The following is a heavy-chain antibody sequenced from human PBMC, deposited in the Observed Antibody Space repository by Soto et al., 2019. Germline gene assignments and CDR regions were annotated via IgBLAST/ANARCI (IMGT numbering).Heavy chain of an antibody. V-gene: IGHV3-9*01. CDR2: ISWNSGSI. CDR1: GFTFDDYA. D-gene: IGHD3-22*01. J-gene: IGHJ4*02. Sequence: HPGGSLRLSCAASGFTFDDYAMHWVRQAPGKGLEWVSGISWNSGSIGYADSVKGRFTISRDNAKNSLYLQMNSLRAEDTALYYCAKDIRYYDRSVGFDYWGQGTLVTVSS. CDR3: AKDIRYYDRSVGFDY.